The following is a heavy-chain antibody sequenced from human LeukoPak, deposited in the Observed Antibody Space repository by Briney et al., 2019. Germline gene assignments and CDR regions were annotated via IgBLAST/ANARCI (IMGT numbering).Heavy chain of an antibody. D-gene: IGHD1-14*01. CDR1: GYTFTSYD. CDR2: MNPNSGNT. CDR3: ARGSRRNLLYFFDL. V-gene: IGHV1-8*01. Sequence: ASVKVSFKASGYTFTSYDINWVRQATGQGLEWMGWMNPNSGNTGYARKFQGRVTMTRNTSISTTYMELSSLRSEDTAVYYCARGSRRNLLYFFDLWGQGTLVTVSS. J-gene: IGHJ4*02.